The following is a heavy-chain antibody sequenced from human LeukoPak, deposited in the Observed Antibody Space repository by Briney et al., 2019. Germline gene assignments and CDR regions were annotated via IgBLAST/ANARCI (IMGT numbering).Heavy chain of an antibody. Sequence: HSGGSLRLSCAASGFTFSSYSMNWVRQAPGKGLEWVSYISSSSSTIYYADSVKGRFTISRDNSKNTLYLQMNSLRAEDTAVYYCARVQPIVVLPAAKGGYYFDYWGQGTLVTVSS. D-gene: IGHD2-2*01. CDR2: ISSSSSTI. V-gene: IGHV3-48*01. CDR3: ARVQPIVVLPAAKGGYYFDY. CDR1: GFTFSSYS. J-gene: IGHJ4*02.